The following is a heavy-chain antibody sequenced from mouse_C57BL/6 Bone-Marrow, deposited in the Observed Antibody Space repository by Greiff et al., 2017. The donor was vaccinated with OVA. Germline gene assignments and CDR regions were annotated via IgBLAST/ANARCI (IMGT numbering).Heavy chain of an antibody. CDR3: ARWPMITTVVATGYFDY. CDR1: GYTFTSYW. CDR2: IHPNSGST. V-gene: IGHV1-64*01. J-gene: IGHJ2*01. D-gene: IGHD1-1*01. Sequence: VQLQQPGAELVKPGASVKLSCKASGYTFTSYWMHWVKQRPGQGLEWIGMIHPNSGSTNYNEKFKSKATLTVDKSSSTAYMQLSSLTSEDSAVYYCARWPMITTVVATGYFDYWGQGTTLTVSS.